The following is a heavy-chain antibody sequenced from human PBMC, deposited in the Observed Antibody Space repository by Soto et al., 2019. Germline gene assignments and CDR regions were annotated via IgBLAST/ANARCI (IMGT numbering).Heavy chain of an antibody. CDR1: GGTFSSYA. CDR3: ARVGYYYDSSGYYYCDY. J-gene: IGHJ4*02. D-gene: IGHD3-22*01. V-gene: IGHV1-69*10. Sequence: ASVKVSCKASGGTFSSYAISWVRQAPGQGLEWMGGIIPILGIANYAQKFQGRVTITADKSTSTAYMELSSLRSEDTAVYYCARVGYYYDSSGYYYCDYWGQGTLVTVSS. CDR2: IIPILGIA.